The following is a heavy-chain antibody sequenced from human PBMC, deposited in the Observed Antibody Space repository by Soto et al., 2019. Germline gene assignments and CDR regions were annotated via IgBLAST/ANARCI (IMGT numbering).Heavy chain of an antibody. CDR1: GFTFSSYA. J-gene: IGHJ3*02. CDR2: ISSNGGST. CDR3: VKDLKTGLDDAFDI. D-gene: IGHD3-9*01. V-gene: IGHV3-64D*06. Sequence: GGSLRLSCSASGFTFSSYAMHWVRQAPGKGLEYVSAISSNGGSTYYADSVKGRFNISRDNSKNTLYLQMSSLRAEDTAVYYCVKDLKTGLDDAFDIWGQGTMVTVSS.